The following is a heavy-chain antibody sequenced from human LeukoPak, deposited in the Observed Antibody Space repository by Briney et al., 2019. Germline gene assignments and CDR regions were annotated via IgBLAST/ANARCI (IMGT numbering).Heavy chain of an antibody. V-gene: IGHV3-21*01. D-gene: IGHD2-2*01. CDR1: GFTFSSYS. CDR2: ISSSSSYI. Sequence: GGSLRLSCAASGFTFSSYSMNWVRQAPGKGLELVSSISSSSSYIYYADSVKGRFTISRDNAKNSLYLQMNSLRAEDTAVYYCERGDIVVVPPLDDWGQGTPVTVSS. J-gene: IGHJ4*02. CDR3: ERGDIVVVPPLDD.